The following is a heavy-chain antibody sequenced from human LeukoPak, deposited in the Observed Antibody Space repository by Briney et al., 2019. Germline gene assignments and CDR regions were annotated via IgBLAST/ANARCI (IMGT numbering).Heavy chain of an antibody. CDR3: AKDLRDIAAAGTYHY. D-gene: IGHD6-13*01. J-gene: IGHJ4*02. Sequence: GGSLRLSCAASGFTFRSHCMSWVRQAPGKGLEWVANINQVGNEKYYVDSVRGRFTISRDNAENSLYLQMNSLRAEDTAVYYCAKDLRDIAAAGTYHYWGQGTLVTVSS. CDR2: INQVGNEK. V-gene: IGHV3-7*03. CDR1: GFTFRSHC.